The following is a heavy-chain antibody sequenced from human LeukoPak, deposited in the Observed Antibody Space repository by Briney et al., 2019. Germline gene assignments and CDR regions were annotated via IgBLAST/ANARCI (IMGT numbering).Heavy chain of an antibody. V-gene: IGHV1-69*04. J-gene: IGHJ4*02. CDR2: IIPILGIA. Sequence: SVKVSCKASGGAFSSYAISWVRQAPGQGLEWMGRIIPILGIANYAQKFQGRVTITADKSTSTAYMELSSLRSEDTAVYYCARDLAAPRLGIDYWGQGTLVTVSS. CDR3: ARDLAAPRLGIDY. D-gene: IGHD6-25*01. CDR1: GGAFSSYA.